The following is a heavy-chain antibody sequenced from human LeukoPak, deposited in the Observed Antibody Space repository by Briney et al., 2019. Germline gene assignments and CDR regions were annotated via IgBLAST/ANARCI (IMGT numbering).Heavy chain of an antibody. Sequence: GGSLRLSCAASGFTFDDYAMHWVRQAPGKGLEWVSGISWNSGSIGYADSVKGRFTISRDNAKNSLYLQMNSLRAEDTALYYCAKYKDSSGYYSFDYWGQGTLVTVSS. V-gene: IGHV3-9*01. D-gene: IGHD3-22*01. J-gene: IGHJ4*02. CDR3: AKYKDSSGYYSFDY. CDR1: GFTFDDYA. CDR2: ISWNSGSI.